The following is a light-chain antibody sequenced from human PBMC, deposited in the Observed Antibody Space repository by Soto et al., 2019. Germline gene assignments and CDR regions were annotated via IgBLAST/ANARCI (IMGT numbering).Light chain of an antibody. J-gene: IGKJ4*01. CDR1: QGIRIY. Sequence: DIQMTQSPSSLSASVGDRVTITCRASQGIRIYLAWFQQKPGEAPKSLIYGASSLQSGVPPRFSGSGSGTDFTLTISSLQPEDFATYYCQHYDAYPLTFGGGTKVEMK. CDR3: QHYDAYPLT. CDR2: GAS. V-gene: IGKV1-16*01.